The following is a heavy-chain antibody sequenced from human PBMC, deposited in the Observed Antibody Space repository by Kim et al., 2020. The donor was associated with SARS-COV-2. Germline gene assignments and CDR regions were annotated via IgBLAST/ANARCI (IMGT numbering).Heavy chain of an antibody. D-gene: IGHD2-2*01. CDR2: INPSGGST. Sequence: ASVKVSCKASGYTFTSYYMHWVRQAPGQGLEWMGIINPSGGSTSYAQKFQGRVTMTRDTSTSTVYMELSSLRSEDTAVYYCARDVSPSAYCSSTSCYTDYYYGMDVWGQGTTVTVSS. V-gene: IGHV1-46*01. J-gene: IGHJ6*02. CDR3: ARDVSPSAYCSSTSCYTDYYYGMDV. CDR1: GYTFTSYY.